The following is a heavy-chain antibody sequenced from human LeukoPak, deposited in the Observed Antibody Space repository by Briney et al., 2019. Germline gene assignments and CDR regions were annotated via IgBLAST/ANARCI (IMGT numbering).Heavy chain of an antibody. CDR1: GGTFISYA. Sequence: SVKVSCKASGGTFISYAISWVRQAPGQGLEWMGGIIPIFGTANYAQKFQGRVTITADESTSTAYMELSSLRSEDTAVYYCARGGRGSYYFDYWGQGTLVTLST. CDR2: IIPIFGTA. V-gene: IGHV1-69*13. CDR3: ARGGRGSYYFDY. J-gene: IGHJ4*02. D-gene: IGHD1-26*01.